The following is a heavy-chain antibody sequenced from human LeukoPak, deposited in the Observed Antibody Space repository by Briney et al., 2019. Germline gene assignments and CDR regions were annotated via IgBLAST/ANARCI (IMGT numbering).Heavy chain of an antibody. CDR1: GASMSRSTYY. D-gene: IGHD5-24*01. V-gene: IGHV4-39*01. J-gene: IGHJ4*02. CDR3: ARHAGMTMASLYYDY. CDR2: IYYTGYT. Sequence: PSETLSLTCTVSGASMSRSTYYWGWIRQPPGKGLEWIGSIYYTGYTYHNPSLKSRVTISVDTSKKQLSLKLSSVTAGDTAVYYCARHAGMTMASLYYDYWGQGTLVTVSS.